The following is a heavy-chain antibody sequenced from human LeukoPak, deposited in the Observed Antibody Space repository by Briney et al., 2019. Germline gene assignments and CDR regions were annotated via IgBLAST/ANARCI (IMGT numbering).Heavy chain of an antibody. CDR3: ASGDNGYSYGLRDAFDY. V-gene: IGHV3-23*01. D-gene: IGHD5-18*01. CDR1: GFTFSSYA. J-gene: IGHJ4*02. Sequence: GGSLRLSCAASGFTFSSYAMSWVRQAPGKGLEWVSAISGSGGSTYYADSVKGRFTISRDNSKNTLYLQMNSLRAEDTAVYYCASGDNGYSYGLRDAFDYWGQGTLVTVSS. CDR2: ISGSGGST.